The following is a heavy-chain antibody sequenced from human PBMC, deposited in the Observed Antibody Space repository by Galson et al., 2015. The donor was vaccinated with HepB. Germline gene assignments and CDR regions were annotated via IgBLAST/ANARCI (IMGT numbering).Heavy chain of an antibody. V-gene: IGHV1-46*03. Sequence: SVKVSCKASGYKFTSYYMHWVRQAPGQGLEWMGIINPSGGSTNYAQKFQGRVTMTWDTSTSTVYMELRSLRSEDTAVYYCARSYRSGSIFPFDYWGQGTLVTVSS. CDR3: ARSYRSGSIFPFDY. CDR1: GYKFTSYY. CDR2: INPSGGST. D-gene: IGHD3-22*01. J-gene: IGHJ4*02.